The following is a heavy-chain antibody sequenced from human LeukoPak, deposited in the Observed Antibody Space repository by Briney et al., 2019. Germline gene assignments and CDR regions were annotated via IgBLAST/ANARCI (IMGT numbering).Heavy chain of an antibody. CDR2: IKQDGSEK. D-gene: IGHD1-26*01. V-gene: IGHV3-7*01. J-gene: IGHJ4*02. CDR1: GFTFSSYA. Sequence: GGSLRLSCAASGFTFSSYAMSWVRQAPGKGLEWVANIKQDGSEKYYVDSVKGRFTISRDNAKNSLYLQMNSLRAEDTAVYYCARDLVGATMIDYYFDYWGQGTLVTVSS. CDR3: ARDLVGATMIDYYFDY.